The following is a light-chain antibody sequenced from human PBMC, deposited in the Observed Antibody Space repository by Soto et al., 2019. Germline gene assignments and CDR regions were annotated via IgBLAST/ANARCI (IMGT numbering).Light chain of an antibody. J-gene: IGKJ1*01. CDR2: GAS. CDR3: QQFGGSPQWS. Sequence: ETVLTQSPGTLSLSPGEMATLSCRASQCVTGGYLAWYQQKPGETPRLLIYGASRRATGIPDRFSGSGSGTDFTLTISRLEPEDFAVYYCQQFGGSPQWSFGQGTKVEIK. V-gene: IGKV3-20*01. CDR1: QCVTGGY.